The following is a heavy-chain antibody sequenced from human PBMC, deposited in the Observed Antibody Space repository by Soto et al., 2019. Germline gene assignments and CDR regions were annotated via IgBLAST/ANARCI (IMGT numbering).Heavy chain of an antibody. CDR2: IYYSGST. Sequence: SETLSLTCTVSGGSIISSSYYWVWIRQPPGKGLEWIGSIYYSGSTYYNPSLKSRVTISVDTSKNQFSLKLSSVTAADTAVYYCARLGIAARTMDFSGKGTTVTVSS. CDR3: ARLGIAARTMDF. V-gene: IGHV4-39*01. D-gene: IGHD6-6*01. J-gene: IGHJ6*04. CDR1: GGSIISSSYY.